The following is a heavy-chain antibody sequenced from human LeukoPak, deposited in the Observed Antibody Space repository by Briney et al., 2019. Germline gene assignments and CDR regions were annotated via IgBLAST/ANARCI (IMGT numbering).Heavy chain of an antibody. CDR1: GFTFTSSA. D-gene: IGHD4-23*01. V-gene: IGHV1-58*02. CDR2: IVVGSGNT. J-gene: IGHJ5*02. CDR3: ARDNSVEDTAWWFDP. Sequence: ASVKVSCKASGFTFTSSAMQWVRQARGQRLEWIGWIVVGSGNTNYAQKFQGRVTMTRDMSTSTDYMELSSLRSEDTAVYYCARDNSVEDTAWWFDPWGQGTLVTVSS.